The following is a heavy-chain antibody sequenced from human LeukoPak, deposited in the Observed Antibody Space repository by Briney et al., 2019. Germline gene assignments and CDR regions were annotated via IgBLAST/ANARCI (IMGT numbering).Heavy chain of an antibody. V-gene: IGHV3-30*04. J-gene: IGHJ4*02. CDR3: AKDHGSSDWYYFDY. CDR1: GFIFSNYA. CDR2: ISYDGTKR. D-gene: IGHD6-13*01. Sequence: PGGSLRLSCSASGFIFSNYAMHWVRLAPGKGLEWVAIISYDGTKRYYADSAEGRFTISRDNSKNTLYLQMNTLRADDTAVYYCAKDHGSSDWYYFDYWGQGTLVTVSS.